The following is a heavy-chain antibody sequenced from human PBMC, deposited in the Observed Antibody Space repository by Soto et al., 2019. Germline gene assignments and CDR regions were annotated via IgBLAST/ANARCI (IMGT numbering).Heavy chain of an antibody. CDR1: AFSSSGYP. CDR3: AKDFLQEWGQDNYYDMDV. V-gene: IGHV3-23*01. J-gene: IGHJ6*02. Sequence: PGGSLSLSCAASAFSSSGYPMTSVRQAPGEGLEWVAAISGSGGSTNYAESVKGRVTISGDISKNTLYLQMNSLRAEDTAVYYCAKDFLQEWGQDNYYDMDVWGQGTTVTVSS. CDR2: ISGSGGST. D-gene: IGHD7-27*01.